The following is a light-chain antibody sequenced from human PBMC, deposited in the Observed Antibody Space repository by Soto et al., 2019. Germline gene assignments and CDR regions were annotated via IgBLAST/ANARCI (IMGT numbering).Light chain of an antibody. CDR1: SNDIGGYNY. Sequence: QSALTQPASVSGSPGQSITISCAGTSNDIGGYNYVSWYQQHPGRAPKLMIYEVTNRPLGVSNRFSGSNSGNTASLTISGLQAEDEADYYCGSYSNSNAPWVFGGGTKVTGL. J-gene: IGLJ3*02. CDR3: GSYSNSNAPWV. CDR2: EVT. V-gene: IGLV2-14*01.